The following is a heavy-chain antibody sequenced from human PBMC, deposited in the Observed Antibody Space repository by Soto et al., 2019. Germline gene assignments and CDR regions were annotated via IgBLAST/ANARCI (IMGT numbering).Heavy chain of an antibody. CDR3: ARPPYYYDTSGVAY. CDR1: GFTFSSYS. Sequence: EVQLVESGGGLVKPGGSLRLSCAASGFTFSSYSMNWVRQAPGKGLGWVSSISSSSSYIYYADSVKGRFTISRDNAKNSLYLQMNSLRAEDTAVYYCARPPYYYDTSGVAYWGQGTLVTVSS. D-gene: IGHD3-22*01. CDR2: ISSSSSYI. J-gene: IGHJ4*02. V-gene: IGHV3-21*01.